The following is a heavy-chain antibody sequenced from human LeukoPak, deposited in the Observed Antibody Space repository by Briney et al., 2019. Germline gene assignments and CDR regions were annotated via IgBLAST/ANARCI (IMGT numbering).Heavy chain of an antibody. CDR2: ISWNTGTI. Sequence: PGGSLRLSCAASGFTFDDYAMHWVRQAPGKGLEWVSGISWNTGTIGYADSVKGRFTISRDNAKNSLYLQMNSLRAEDTALYYCAKTLYTSSSLDSWGQGTLVTVSS. D-gene: IGHD6-13*01. CDR1: GFTFDDYA. J-gene: IGHJ4*02. V-gene: IGHV3-9*01. CDR3: AKTLYTSSSLDS.